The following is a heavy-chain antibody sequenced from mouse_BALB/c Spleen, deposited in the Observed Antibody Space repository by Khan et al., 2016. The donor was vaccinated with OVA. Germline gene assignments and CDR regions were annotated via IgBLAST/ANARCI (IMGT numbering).Heavy chain of an antibody. J-gene: IGHJ3*01. CDR3: TGGRAY. Sequence: EVQLQESGPGLVKPSQSLSLTCTVTGYSITSDYAWNWIRQFPGNKLEWMGYISYSGSTSYTPSLKSRISITRDTSKNPLFLQLNSVTTEDTATYYCTGGRAYWGQGTLVTGSA. D-gene: IGHD3-3*01. V-gene: IGHV3-2*02. CDR1: GYSITSDYA. CDR2: ISYSGST.